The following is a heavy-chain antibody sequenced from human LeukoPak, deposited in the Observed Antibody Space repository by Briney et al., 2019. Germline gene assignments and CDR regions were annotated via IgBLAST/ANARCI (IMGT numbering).Heavy chain of an antibody. Sequence: GGSLRLSCAASGFTFDDYAMHWVRQAPGKGLEWVSGISWNSGSIGYADSVKGRFTISRDNAKNSLYLQMNSLRAEDTALYYCAKGRIKLLWFGELRGMDVWGQGTTVTVSS. V-gene: IGHV3-9*01. D-gene: IGHD3-10*01. CDR3: AKGRIKLLWFGELRGMDV. J-gene: IGHJ6*02. CDR2: ISWNSGSI. CDR1: GFTFDDYA.